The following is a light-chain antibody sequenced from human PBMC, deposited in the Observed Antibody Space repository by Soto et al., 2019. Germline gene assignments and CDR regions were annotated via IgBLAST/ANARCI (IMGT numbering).Light chain of an antibody. V-gene: IGLV2-11*01. CDR3: CSYAGTHAAVV. CDR1: SSDVGGYNY. Sequence: QSALTQPRSVSGSLGHSVTISCTGNSSDVGGYNYVSWYQHHPGKAPKILIYDVYTWPPGVPDRFSGSKAGNTASLTISGLQAEDEDEYYCCSYAGTHAAVVFGGGTKLTVL. CDR2: DVY. J-gene: IGLJ2*01.